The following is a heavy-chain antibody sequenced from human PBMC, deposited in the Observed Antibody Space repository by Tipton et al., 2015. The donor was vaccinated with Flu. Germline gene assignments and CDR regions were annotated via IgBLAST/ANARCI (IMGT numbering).Heavy chain of an antibody. D-gene: IGHD5-12*01. Sequence: QLVQSGAEVKKPGASVKVSCKASGYTFTSYGISWVRQAPGQGLEWMGWISAYNGNTNYAQKLQGRVTMTTDTSTSTAYKELRSLRSAATSVYYWTRVLWLRGPLDYWGQGTLVTVSS. CDR3: TRVLWLRGPLDY. V-gene: IGHV1-18*01. J-gene: IGHJ4*02. CDR2: ISAYNGNT. CDR1: GYTFTSYG.